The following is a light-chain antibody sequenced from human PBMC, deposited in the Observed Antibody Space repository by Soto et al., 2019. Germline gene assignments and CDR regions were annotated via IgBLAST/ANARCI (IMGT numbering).Light chain of an antibody. V-gene: IGKV1-39*01. CDR1: QSISSY. CDR2: GAS. Sequence: DIQMTQSPSSLSASVGDRVTITCRASQSISSYLNWYQQKPGKAPKFLIYGASTLQSGVPSRFTGSGSGTDFTLTVNSLQPEDFATYYCQQSYSSPTTLGQGTRLEIK. CDR3: QQSYSSPTT. J-gene: IGKJ5*01.